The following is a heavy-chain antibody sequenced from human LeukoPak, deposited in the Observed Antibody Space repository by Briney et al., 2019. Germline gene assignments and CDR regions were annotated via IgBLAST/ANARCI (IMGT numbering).Heavy chain of an antibody. CDR1: GFTFSSYS. CDR2: ISSSSSYI. D-gene: IGHD5-24*01. J-gene: IGHJ4*02. CDR3: AISPPVEMATIG. Sequence: PGGSLRLSCAASGFTFSSYSMNWVRQAPGKGLEWVSSISSSSSYIYYADSVKGRFTISRDNAKNSLYLQMNSLRAEDTAVYYCAISPPVEMATIGWGQGTLVTVSS. V-gene: IGHV3-21*04.